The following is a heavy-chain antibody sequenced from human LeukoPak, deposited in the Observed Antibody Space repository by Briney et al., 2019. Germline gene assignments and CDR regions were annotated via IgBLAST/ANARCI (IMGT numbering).Heavy chain of an antibody. CDR2: ISRGGGNT. CDR1: GFTFDNNA. V-gene: IGHV3-23*01. CDR3: AKQSTASGSWDY. D-gene: IGHD2-21*01. Sequence: GGSLRLSCAASGFTFDNNAMTWVRQAPGEGLEWVSAISRGGGNTYYADSVKGRFTISRDNSKSTLYLQLNSLRAEDTAVYYCAKQSTASGSWDYWGQGTLLTVSS. J-gene: IGHJ4*02.